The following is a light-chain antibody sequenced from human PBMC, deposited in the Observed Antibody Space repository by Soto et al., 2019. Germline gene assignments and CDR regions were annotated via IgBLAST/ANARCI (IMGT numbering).Light chain of an antibody. CDR1: NSDVGGYNY. Sequence: QSVLTQPASVSGSPGQSISFSCAGSNSDVGGYNYVSWYQQQSGKAPKLMIHEVSNRPSGVSNRFSGSKSGNTASLTISGLQAEDEADYYCSSYTSSRAYVFGIGTKV. CDR2: EVS. J-gene: IGLJ1*01. V-gene: IGLV2-14*01. CDR3: SSYTSSRAYV.